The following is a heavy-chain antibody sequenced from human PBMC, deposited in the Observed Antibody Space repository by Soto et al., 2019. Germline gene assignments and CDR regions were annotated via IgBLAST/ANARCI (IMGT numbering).Heavy chain of an antibody. CDR2: ISWNSGSI. D-gene: IGHD3-3*01. V-gene: IGHV3-9*01. CDR3: AKDIGNDFWSGYYGPAAFDI. Sequence: EVQLVESGGGLVQPGRPLRLSCAASGFTFDDYAMHWVRQAPGKGLEWVSGISWNSGSIGYADSVKGRFTISRDNAKNSLYLQMNSLRAEDTALYYCAKDIGNDFWSGYYGPAAFDIWGQGTMVTVSS. J-gene: IGHJ3*02. CDR1: GFTFDDYA.